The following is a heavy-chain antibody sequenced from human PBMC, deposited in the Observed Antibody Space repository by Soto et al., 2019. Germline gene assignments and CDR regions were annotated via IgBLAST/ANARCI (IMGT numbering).Heavy chain of an antibody. CDR1: GFIFDDYA. CDR3: AKTRDLGKCGDNCPGHSGSDT. V-gene: IGHV3-9*01. D-gene: IGHD2-21*02. J-gene: IGHJ5*02. Sequence: PXGSLRLSCAAAGFIFDDYAMHWVRQSPGKGLEWVSGISWNSGHIDYAAPVRGRFTISRDNAKNSVYLQMNSLTSEDTALYYCAKTRDLGKCGDNCPGHSGSDTWGLGTLVTSPQ. CDR2: ISWNSGHI.